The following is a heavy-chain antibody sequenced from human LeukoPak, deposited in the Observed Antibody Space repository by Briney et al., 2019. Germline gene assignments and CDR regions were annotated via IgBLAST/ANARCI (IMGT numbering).Heavy chain of an antibody. Sequence: SETLSLTCTVSGDSINNNNYYWGWIRQPPGEGLEWIGNIYYNGSTYYNPSLKSRVTMSVDTSKNQFSLKLSSVTAVDTAVYYCARTTLGQGWFDPWGQGTLVTVSS. D-gene: IGHD1-14*01. CDR2: IYYNGST. V-gene: IGHV4-39*07. J-gene: IGHJ5*02. CDR3: ARTTLGQGWFDP. CDR1: GDSINNNNYY.